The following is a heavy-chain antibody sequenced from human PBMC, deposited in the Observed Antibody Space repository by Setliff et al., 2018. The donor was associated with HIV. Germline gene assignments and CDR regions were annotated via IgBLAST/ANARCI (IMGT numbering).Heavy chain of an antibody. J-gene: IGHJ4*02. CDR1: GGTFNGYY. V-gene: IGHV4-34*01. D-gene: IGHD2-2*01. CDR2: TNHTGST. Sequence: SETLSLTCAVYGGTFNGYYWSWIRQPPGKGLEWIGKTNHTGSTNYNPTLKSRVTISTDTSKNQFSLRLNSVTAADTAVYYCARVRLRVPPSIFDYWGQGALVTVSS. CDR3: ARVRLRVPPSIFDY.